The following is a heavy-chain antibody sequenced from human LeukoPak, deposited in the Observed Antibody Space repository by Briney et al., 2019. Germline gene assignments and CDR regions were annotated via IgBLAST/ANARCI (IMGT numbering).Heavy chain of an antibody. J-gene: IGHJ4*02. Sequence: GGSLRLSCSASGFTFSSYSMSWVRKAPGKGLEWVSDINGSGGSTYYADSVKGRFTRSRENSKTTLYLQMNCLRAEDTAVYYCEKDPINDYGDNGDPFDYWGQGTLVTVSS. V-gene: IGHV3-23*01. D-gene: IGHD4-17*01. CDR2: INGSGGST. CDR1: GFTFSSYS. CDR3: EKDPINDYGDNGDPFDY.